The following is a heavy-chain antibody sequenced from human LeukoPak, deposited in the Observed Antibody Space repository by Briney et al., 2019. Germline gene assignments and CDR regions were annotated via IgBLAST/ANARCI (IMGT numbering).Heavy chain of an antibody. CDR2: INPNSGGT. Sequence: ASVKVSCKASGYTFTGYYMHWVRQAPGQGLGWMGWINPNSGGTNYAQKFQGRVTITADKSTSTAYMELSSLRSEDTAVYYCAGHYDSSGYYKNDYWGQGTLVTVSS. CDR3: AGHYDSSGYYKNDY. CDR1: GYTFTGYY. J-gene: IGHJ4*02. D-gene: IGHD3-22*01. V-gene: IGHV1-2*02.